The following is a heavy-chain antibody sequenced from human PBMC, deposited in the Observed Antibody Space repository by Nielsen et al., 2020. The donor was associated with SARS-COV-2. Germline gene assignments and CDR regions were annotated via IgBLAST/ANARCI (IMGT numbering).Heavy chain of an antibody. J-gene: IGHJ3*02. CDR3: ARDKEGVTGTAFDI. CDR2: IYNSGRPV. Sequence: GGSLRLSCVASGFTFGDYFMGWIRLAPGKGLEWVSYIYNSGRPVFYGDSVQGRFTMSRDNARNSLYLQMNSLRVEDTAIYYCARDKEGVTGTAFDIWGQGTMVTVSS. V-gene: IGHV3-11*04. D-gene: IGHD1-20*01. CDR1: GFTFGDYF.